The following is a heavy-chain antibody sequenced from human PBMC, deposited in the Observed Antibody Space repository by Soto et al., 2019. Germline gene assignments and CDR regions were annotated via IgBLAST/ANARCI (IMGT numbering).Heavy chain of an antibody. Sequence: SETLSLTCTVSGGSISSGDYYWSWIRQPPGKGLEWIGYIYYSGSTYYNPSLKSRVTISVDTSKNQFSLKLSSVTDADTAVYYCARVRVDYYDSSGYYLFDYWGQGNLVTVSS. J-gene: IGHJ4*02. CDR1: GGSISSGDYY. V-gene: IGHV4-30-4*01. CDR2: IYYSGST. D-gene: IGHD3-22*01. CDR3: ARVRVDYYDSSGYYLFDY.